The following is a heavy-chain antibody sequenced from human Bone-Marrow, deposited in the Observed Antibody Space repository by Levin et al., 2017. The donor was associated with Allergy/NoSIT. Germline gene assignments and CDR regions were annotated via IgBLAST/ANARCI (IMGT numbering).Heavy chain of an antibody. CDR3: ARISRSNRWELEYIQH. V-gene: IGHV4-38-2*02. D-gene: IGHD4-23*01. J-gene: IGHJ1*01. CDR1: GYSITSGFY. CDR2: FYYGRNT. Sequence: SETLSLTCTVSGYSITSGFYWGWIRQSPGRGLEWIGSFYYGRNTYYNPSLKSRVSMSVDTSKNDFSLKLTSVTAGDTAVYHCARISRSNRWELEYIQHWGQGTLVTVSS.